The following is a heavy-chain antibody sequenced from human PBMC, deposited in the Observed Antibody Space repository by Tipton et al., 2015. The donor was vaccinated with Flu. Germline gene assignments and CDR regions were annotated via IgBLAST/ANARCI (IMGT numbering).Heavy chain of an antibody. CDR1: SGSIRSTNYF. V-gene: IGHV4-39*01. CDR2: IYPSGTT. Sequence: TLSLTCTVSSGSIRSTNYFCAWIHQPPGKRLELIGSIYPSGTTYYNPSLKSRVTISVDTSKSQFSLMLRSVTAADTAVYYCARLSYYDVDLKNFYFDYWGQGALVTVSS. D-gene: IGHD3-10*02. CDR3: ARLSYYDVDLKNFYFDY. J-gene: IGHJ4*02.